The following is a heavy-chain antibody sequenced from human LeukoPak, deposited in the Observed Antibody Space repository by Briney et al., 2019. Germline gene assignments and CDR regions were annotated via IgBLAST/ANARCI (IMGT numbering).Heavy chain of an antibody. J-gene: IGHJ6*04. V-gene: IGHV4-34*01. Sequence: PSETLSLTCAVYGGSFSGYYWSWIRQPPGKGLGWIGEINHSGSTNYNPSLKSRVTISVDTSKNQFSLKLSSVTAADTAVYYCARGEDAVATIFYYYYYYGMDVWGKGTTVTVSS. CDR3: ARGEDAVATIFYYYYYYGMDV. CDR1: GGSFSGYY. CDR2: INHSGST. D-gene: IGHD5-12*01.